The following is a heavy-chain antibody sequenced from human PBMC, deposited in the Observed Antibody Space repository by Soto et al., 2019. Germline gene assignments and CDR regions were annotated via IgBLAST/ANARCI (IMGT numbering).Heavy chain of an antibody. V-gene: IGHV4-30-4*01. D-gene: IGHD2-15*01. CDR3: AREADCSGGSCSLGYYFDY. CDR1: GGSISSGDYY. J-gene: IGHJ4*02. CDR2: IYYSGST. Sequence: LSLTCTVSGGSISSGDYYWSWIRQPPGKGLEWIGYIYYSGSTYYNPSLKSRVTISVDTSKNQFSLKLSSVTAADTAVYYCAREADCSGGSCSLGYYFDYWGQGTLVTV.